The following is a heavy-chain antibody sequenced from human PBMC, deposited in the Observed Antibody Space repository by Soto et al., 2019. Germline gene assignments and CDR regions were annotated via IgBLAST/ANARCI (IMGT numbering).Heavy chain of an antibody. Sequence: QVHLQESGPGLVKPSETLSLTCAVSGDSIKTETWWSWLRQLPGTGLEWVGEIKHTGDANANPALGSRVSTPVDRTKNQFSIDLRSVSAADTAVYFRAGEGRLHWFESWGQGTLVTVSS. CDR2: IKHTGDA. J-gene: IGHJ5*01. V-gene: IGHV4-4*02. CDR1: GDSIKTETW. CDR3: AGEGRLHWFES.